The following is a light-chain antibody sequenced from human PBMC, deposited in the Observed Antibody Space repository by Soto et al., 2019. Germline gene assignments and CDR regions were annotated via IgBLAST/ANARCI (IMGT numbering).Light chain of an antibody. CDR2: AAS. V-gene: IGKV1-16*01. CDR1: QDINNF. CDR3: QHYDGYPQT. J-gene: IGKJ5*01. Sequence: DIQMTQSPSSLSASVGDRVTITCRASQDINNFLAWFQQKPGRAPKTLIFAASRLHSGIPSRFSSRGHGKTFTLTISSLEAEDLGTYYCQHYDGYPQTFSQGTRMDIK.